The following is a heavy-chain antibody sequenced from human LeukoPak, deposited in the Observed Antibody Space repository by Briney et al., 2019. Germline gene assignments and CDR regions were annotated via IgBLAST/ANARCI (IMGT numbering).Heavy chain of an antibody. V-gene: IGHV1-8*01. CDR1: GYTFTSYD. Sequence: ASVKVSCKASGYTFTSYDFNWLRQATGQGPEWMGWMNPNSGAAGYAQKFQGRITMTRSASINTAYMELTDLRSEDTAVYYCARAPRSWGFVYWGQGTLVTVSS. CDR2: MNPNSGAA. D-gene: IGHD7-27*01. J-gene: IGHJ4*02. CDR3: ARAPRSWGFVY.